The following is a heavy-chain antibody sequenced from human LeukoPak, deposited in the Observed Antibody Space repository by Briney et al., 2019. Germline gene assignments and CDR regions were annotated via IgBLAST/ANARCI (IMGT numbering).Heavy chain of an antibody. CDR2: INWNGGST. Sequence: GGSLRLSCAASGFTFDDYGMSWVRQAPGKGLEWVSGINWNGGSTGYADSVKGRFTISRDNAKNSLYLQMNSLRAEDTALYYCARDIPAYSSGWYPGYWGQGTLVTVSS. D-gene: IGHD6-19*01. V-gene: IGHV3-20*04. CDR1: GFTFDDYG. CDR3: ARDIPAYSSGWYPGY. J-gene: IGHJ4*02.